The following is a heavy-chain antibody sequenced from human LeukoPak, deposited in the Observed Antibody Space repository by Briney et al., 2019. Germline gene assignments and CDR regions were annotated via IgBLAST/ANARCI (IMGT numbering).Heavy chain of an antibody. J-gene: IGHJ5*02. CDR3: AKNDIFIGYSP. CDR1: GYTFTGFY. D-gene: IGHD3-9*01. CDR2: INPDSGDT. V-gene: IGHV1-2*02. Sequence: ASVKVSCKASGYTFTGFYLHWVRQAPGQGLEWMGWINPDSGDTDYAQKFQGRVTMTRDTSINTAYMELSSLRSDDTAVYFCAKNDIFIGYSPWGQGTLVTVSS.